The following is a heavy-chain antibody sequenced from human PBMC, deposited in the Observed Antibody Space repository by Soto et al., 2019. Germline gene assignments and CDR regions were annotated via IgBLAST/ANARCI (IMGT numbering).Heavy chain of an antibody. CDR2: INPNSGGT. D-gene: IGHD3-10*01. V-gene: IGHV1-2*04. CDR1: GYTFTDYY. Sequence: GASVKVSCKASGYTFTDYYMHWVRQAPGQGLEWMGWINPNSGGTNYAQKFQGWVTMTRDTSISTAYMDLSRLRSDDTAVYYCARGRPPTMARGVETFYYGLDVWGQGTTVTVSS. J-gene: IGHJ6*02. CDR3: ARGRPPTMARGVETFYYGLDV.